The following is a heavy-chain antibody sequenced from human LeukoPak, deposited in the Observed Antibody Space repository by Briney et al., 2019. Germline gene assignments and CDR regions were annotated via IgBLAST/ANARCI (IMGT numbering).Heavy chain of an antibody. D-gene: IGHD3-22*01. V-gene: IGHV3-21*01. J-gene: IGHJ4*02. CDR1: GFTFSSYS. CDR2: ISSRSSYI. Sequence: PGGSLRLSCAASGFTFSSYSMNWVRQAPGKALEWVSSISSRSSYIYYADSVKGRFTISRDNAKNSLYLQMNSLRAEDTAVYYCARVVGYYYDSSGYIDYWGQGTLVTVSS. CDR3: ARVVGYYYDSSGYIDY.